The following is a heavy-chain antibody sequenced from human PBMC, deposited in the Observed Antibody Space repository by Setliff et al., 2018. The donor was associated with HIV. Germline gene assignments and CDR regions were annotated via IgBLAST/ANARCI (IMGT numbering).Heavy chain of an antibody. CDR2: IGSYSGYT. CDR1: NYTLINYG. D-gene: IGHD2-2*01. CDR3: VRGHCNSDKCWYNWFDF. J-gene: IGHJ5*01. Sequence: ASVKVSCKASNYTLINYGVSWVRQAPGQGLEWMGWIGSYSGYTIYAQKFQDRLTMTTDTSTTTASMELRSLRSDDTAVYYCVRGHCNSDKCWYNWFDFWGQGTLVTVSS. V-gene: IGHV1-18*01.